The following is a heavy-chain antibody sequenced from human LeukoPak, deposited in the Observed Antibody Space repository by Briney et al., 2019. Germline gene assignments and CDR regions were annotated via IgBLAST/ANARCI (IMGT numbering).Heavy chain of an antibody. CDR2: IETDGDQK. J-gene: IGHJ4*02. Sequence: GGSLRLSCVASGFTFSDYWMRWVREAPGGGLEWVANIETDGDQKNYVDSVKGRFAISRDNARNSLYLQMNRLRDEDTAVYYCARDIPSGFYTPDYWGRGTLVTVSS. CDR1: GFTFSDYW. CDR3: ARDIPSGFYTPDY. D-gene: IGHD5-12*01. V-gene: IGHV3-7*01.